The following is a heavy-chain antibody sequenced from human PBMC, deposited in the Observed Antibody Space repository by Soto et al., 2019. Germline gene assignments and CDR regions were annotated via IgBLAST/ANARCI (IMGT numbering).Heavy chain of an antibody. D-gene: IGHD5-18*01. CDR2: IKQDGSEK. CDR1: GFTFSSYW. CDR3: AREGARGYSYGYFDY. J-gene: IGHJ4*02. V-gene: IGHV3-7*03. Sequence: GGSLRLSCAASGFTFSSYWMSWVRQAPGKGLEWVANIKQDGSEKYYVDSVKGRFTISRDNAKNSLYLQMNSLRAEDTAVYYCAREGARGYSYGYFDYWGQGTRVTVSS.